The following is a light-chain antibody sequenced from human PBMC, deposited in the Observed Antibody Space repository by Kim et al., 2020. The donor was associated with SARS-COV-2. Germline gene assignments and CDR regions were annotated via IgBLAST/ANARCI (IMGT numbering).Light chain of an antibody. Sequence: SPGERATLSCRASQSLSNTYLAWYQQKPGQPPRLLIYGASSRATGIPDRFSGSGSGTDFTFSISRLEPEDFAVYYCQQYDNSPLTFGGGTKVDIK. CDR3: QQYDNSPLT. V-gene: IGKV3-20*01. CDR1: QSLSNTY. J-gene: IGKJ4*01. CDR2: GAS.